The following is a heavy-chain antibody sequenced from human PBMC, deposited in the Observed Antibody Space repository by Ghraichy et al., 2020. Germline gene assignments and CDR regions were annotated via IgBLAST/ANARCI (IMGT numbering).Heavy chain of an antibody. D-gene: IGHD3/OR15-3a*01. CDR2: IRYDGSNK. J-gene: IGHJ6*02. Sequence: GGSLRLSCAASGFTFSSYGMHWVRQAPGKGLEWVAFIRYDGSNKYYADSVKGRFTISRDNSKNTLYLQMNSLRAEDTAVYYCAKDSGPGRRTDGMDVWGQGTTVTVSS. V-gene: IGHV3-30*02. CDR3: AKDSGPGRRTDGMDV. CDR1: GFTFSSYG.